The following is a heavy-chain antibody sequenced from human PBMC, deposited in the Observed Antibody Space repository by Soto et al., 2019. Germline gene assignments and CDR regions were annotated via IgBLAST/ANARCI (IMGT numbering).Heavy chain of an antibody. J-gene: IGHJ5*02. V-gene: IGHV3-13*04. CDR3: ARGAGSGSYYNRPEPDWFDP. Sequence: EVQLVESGGGLVQPGGSLRLSCAASGFTFSSYDMHWVRQATGKGLEWVSAIGTAGDTYYPGSVKGRFTISRENAKNSLYLQMNSLRAGDTAVYYCARGAGSGSYYNRPEPDWFDPGGQGTLVTVSS. D-gene: IGHD3-10*01. CDR1: GFTFSSYD. CDR2: IGTAGDT.